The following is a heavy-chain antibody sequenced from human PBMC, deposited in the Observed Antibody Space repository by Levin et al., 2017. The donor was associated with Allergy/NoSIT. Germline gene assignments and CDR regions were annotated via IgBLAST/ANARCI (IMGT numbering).Heavy chain of an antibody. CDR2: SRNKANSYTT. Sequence: GGSLRLSCAASGFTFSDHYMDWVRQAPGKGLEWVARSRNKANSYTTEYAASVKGRFTISRDDSKDSLYLQMNSLQTDDTAVYYCARAGSSSGWHLFDCWGQGILVSVSS. CDR3: ARAGSSSGWHLFDC. J-gene: IGHJ4*02. D-gene: IGHD6-19*01. V-gene: IGHV3-72*01. CDR1: GFTFSDHY.